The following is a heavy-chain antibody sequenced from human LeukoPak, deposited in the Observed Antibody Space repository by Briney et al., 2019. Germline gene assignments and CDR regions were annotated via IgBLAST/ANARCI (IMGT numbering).Heavy chain of an antibody. D-gene: IGHD3-22*01. CDR2: IYYSGST. Sequence: SQTLSLTCTVSGGSISSGGYHWSWIRQHPGKGLEWIGYIYYSGSTYYNPSLKSRVTISVDTSKNQFSLKLSSVTAADTAVYYCARDRGTMIVRHWGQGTLVTVSS. J-gene: IGHJ4*02. V-gene: IGHV4-31*03. CDR1: GGSISSGGYH. CDR3: ARDRGTMIVRH.